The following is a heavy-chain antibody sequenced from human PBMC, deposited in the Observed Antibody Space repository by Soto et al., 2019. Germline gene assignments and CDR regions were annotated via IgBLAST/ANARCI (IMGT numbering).Heavy chain of an antibody. Sequence: ASVKVSCKASGYTFPGYYMHWVRQAPGQGLEWMGWINPNSGGTNYAQKFQGWVTMTRDTSISTAYMELSRLRSDDTAVYYCARDQRGYCSGGSCYPDAFDIWGQGTMVTVSS. CDR2: INPNSGGT. CDR1: GYTFPGYY. D-gene: IGHD2-15*01. CDR3: ARDQRGYCSGGSCYPDAFDI. V-gene: IGHV1-2*04. J-gene: IGHJ3*02.